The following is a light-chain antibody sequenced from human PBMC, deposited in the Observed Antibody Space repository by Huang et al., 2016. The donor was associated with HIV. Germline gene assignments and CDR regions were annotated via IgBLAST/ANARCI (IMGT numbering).Light chain of an antibody. CDR2: SAS. J-gene: IGKJ3*01. CDR1: QSVSSD. CDR3: QHYYNRPT. V-gene: IGKV3-15*01. Sequence: EIVMTQSPATLSVSPGERVTLSCRASQSVSSDLAWYKQRPGQPPRLLIHSASTRATATPARFSGSGSGTEFTLTISSLQSEDFAVYYCQHYYNRPTFGPGTKVDIK.